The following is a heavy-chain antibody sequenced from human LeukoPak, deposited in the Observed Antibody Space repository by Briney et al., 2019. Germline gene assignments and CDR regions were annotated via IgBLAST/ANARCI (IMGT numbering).Heavy chain of an antibody. Sequence: SETLSLTCTVSGGSISSSSYYWGWIRQPPGKGLEWIGSIYYSGSTYYNPSLKSRVTISVDTSKNQFSLKLSSVTAAGTAVYYCARQVSTWFDPWGQGTLVTVSS. J-gene: IGHJ5*02. CDR1: GGSISSSSYY. CDR3: ARQVSTWFDP. V-gene: IGHV4-39*01. CDR2: IYYSGST. D-gene: IGHD5/OR15-5a*01.